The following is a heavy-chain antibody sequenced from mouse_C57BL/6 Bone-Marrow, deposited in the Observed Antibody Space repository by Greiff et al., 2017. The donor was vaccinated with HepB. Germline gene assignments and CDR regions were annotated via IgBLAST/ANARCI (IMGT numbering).Heavy chain of an antibody. V-gene: IGHV1-63*01. J-gene: IGHJ2*01. D-gene: IGHD1-1*01. CDR2: IYPGGGYT. CDR3: ARLELTTVVGFDY. CDR1: GYTFTNYW. Sequence: VQLQQSGAELVRPGTSVKMSCKASGYTFTNYWIGWAKQRPGHGLEWIGDIYPGGGYTNYNEKFKGKATLTADKSSSTAYMQFSSMTSEDSAIYYCARLELTTVVGFDYWGQGTTLTVSS.